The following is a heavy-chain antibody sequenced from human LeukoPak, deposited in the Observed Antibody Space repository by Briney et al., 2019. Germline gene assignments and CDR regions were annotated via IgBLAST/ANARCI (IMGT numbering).Heavy chain of an antibody. V-gene: IGHV3-21*01. J-gene: IGHJ4*02. CDR2: ITTSSSYI. D-gene: IGHD1-26*01. Sequence: GGSLRLSCAAPGLTLNYYSMDWVRQAPGKGLEWVASITTSSSYIYYADSVRGRFTISRDNAKNSLYLQMSSLRAEDTAVYYCARDGVVGATKWGHFDFWGQGTRVTVSS. CDR3: ARDGVVGATKWGHFDF. CDR1: GLTLNYYS.